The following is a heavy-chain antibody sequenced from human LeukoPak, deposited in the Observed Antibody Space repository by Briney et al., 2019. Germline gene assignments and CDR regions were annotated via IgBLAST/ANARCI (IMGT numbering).Heavy chain of an antibody. CDR2: ISAYNGNR. V-gene: IGHV1-18*04. Sequence: EASVNVSCKASGYTFTSYGISWVRQAPGQGLEWMGWISAYNGNRNYAQKLHGRVTMTTDTSKSTAYMELRSLRSDDTAVYYCAREYCSSTSCYAIDYWGQGTLVTVSS. CDR1: GYTFTSYG. D-gene: IGHD2-2*01. CDR3: AREYCSSTSCYAIDY. J-gene: IGHJ4*02.